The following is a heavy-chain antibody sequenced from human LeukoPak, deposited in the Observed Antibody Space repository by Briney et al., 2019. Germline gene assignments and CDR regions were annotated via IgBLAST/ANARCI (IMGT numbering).Heavy chain of an antibody. CDR1: GGSFSGYY. V-gene: IGHV4-34*01. CDR3: ARGLEYSSGWYPRMDY. Sequence: SETLSLTCAVYGGSFSGYYWSWIRQPPGKGLEWIGEINHSGSTNYNPSLKSRVTISVDTSKNQFSLKLSSVTAADTAAYYRARGLEYSSGWYPRMDYWGQGTLVTVSS. D-gene: IGHD6-19*01. J-gene: IGHJ4*02. CDR2: INHSGST.